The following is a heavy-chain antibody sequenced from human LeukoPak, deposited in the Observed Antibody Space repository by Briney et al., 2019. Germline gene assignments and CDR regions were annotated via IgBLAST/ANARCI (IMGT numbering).Heavy chain of an antibody. CDR1: GGSISSNTYY. Sequence: SQTLSLTCTVSGGSISSNTYYWSWIRQPAGKGLEWIGLIYTSGSTNYNPSLKSRVTISLGTSKNQFSLKLSSVTAADTAIYYCAKDFSIWGPGTMVTVSS. V-gene: IGHV4-61*02. J-gene: IGHJ4*02. D-gene: IGHD3-10*01. CDR3: AKDFSI. CDR2: IYTSGST.